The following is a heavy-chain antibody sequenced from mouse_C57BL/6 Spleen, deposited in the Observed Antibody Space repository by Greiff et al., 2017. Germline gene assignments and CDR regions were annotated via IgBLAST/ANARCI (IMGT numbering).Heavy chain of an antibody. D-gene: IGHD2-2*01. V-gene: IGHV8-12*01. CDR3: ARRAEMVTTEYYFDY. J-gene: IGHJ2*01. CDR2: IYWDDDK. CDR1: GFSLSTSGMG. Sequence: QVTLKVSGPGILQSSQTLSLTCSFSGFSLSTSGMGVSWLRQPSGKGLEWLAHIYWDDDKRYNPSLKSRLTISKDTSRNQVCLKCTSVGTADTATYYCARRAEMVTTEYYFDYWGQGTTLTVSS.